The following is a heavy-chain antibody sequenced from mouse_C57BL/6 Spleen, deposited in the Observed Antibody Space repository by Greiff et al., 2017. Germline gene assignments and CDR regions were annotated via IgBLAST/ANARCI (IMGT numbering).Heavy chain of an antibody. CDR3: ARGGDEGFDY. Sequence: VKVVESGAELVRPGTSVKMSCKASGYTFTNYWIGWAKQRPGHGLEWIGDIYPGGGYTNYNEKFKGKATLTADKSSSTAYMQFSSLTSEDSAIYYCARGGDEGFDYWGQGTTLTVSS. J-gene: IGHJ2*01. CDR2: IYPGGGYT. D-gene: IGHD3-3*01. V-gene: IGHV1-63*01. CDR1: GYTFTNYW.